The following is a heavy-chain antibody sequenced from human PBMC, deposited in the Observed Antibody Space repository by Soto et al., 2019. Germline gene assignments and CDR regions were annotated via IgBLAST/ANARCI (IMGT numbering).Heavy chain of an antibody. J-gene: IGHJ4*02. CDR2: ISTYSDNT. CDR3: VRVNEGVYYDSSGYYDF. D-gene: IGHD3-22*01. V-gene: IGHV1-18*03. CDR1: GYRFSSYG. Sequence: ASVKVSCKASGYRFSSYGIGWVRQAPGQRFQCMGWISTYSDNTNFDQDFRDRLTMTTEPSTNTAYMELRRLRSDDMAVYYCVRVNEGVYYDSSGYYDFWGQGTLVTVSS.